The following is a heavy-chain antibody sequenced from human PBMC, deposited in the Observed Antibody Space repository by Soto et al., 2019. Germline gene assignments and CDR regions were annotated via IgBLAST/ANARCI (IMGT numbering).Heavy chain of an antibody. Sequence: GSLGLSCAAFGFPFSRYWMSWVRQAPGKGLEWVANIKQDGSEKSYVDSVKGRFSISRDNAKNSLYLQMKSLRVEDTAVYFCGRDLPSISGRPGGWFDPWGQGTPVTVYS. D-gene: IGHD6-6*01. CDR2: IKQDGSEK. CDR3: GRDLPSISGRPGGWFDP. CDR1: GFPFSRYW. V-gene: IGHV3-7*01. J-gene: IGHJ5*02.